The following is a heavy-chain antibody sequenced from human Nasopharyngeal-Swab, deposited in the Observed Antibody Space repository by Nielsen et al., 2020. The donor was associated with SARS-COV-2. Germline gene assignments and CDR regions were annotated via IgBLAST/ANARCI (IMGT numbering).Heavy chain of an antibody. D-gene: IGHD2-21*01. CDR3: ARDTCGGDCYSGYYYYYYGMDV. Sequence: GRAAPDQRRGWLGRMNTNTGNPTYAQGFTGRFVFSLDTSVSTAYLQISSLKAEDTAVYYCARDTCGGDCYSGYYYYYYGMDVWGQGTTVTVSS. CDR2: MNTNTGNP. V-gene: IGHV7-4-1*02. J-gene: IGHJ6*02.